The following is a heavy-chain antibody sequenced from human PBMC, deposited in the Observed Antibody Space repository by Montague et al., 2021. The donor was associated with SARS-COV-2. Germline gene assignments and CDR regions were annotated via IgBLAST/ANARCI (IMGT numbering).Heavy chain of an antibody. CDR1: GGSFSGYC. J-gene: IGHJ6*03. Sequence: SETLSLTCAVYGGSFSGYCWSWIRQPPGKGLEWIGEINHSGSTNYNPSLKSRVTISVDTSKNQFSLKLSSVTAADTAVYYCARGDIVVVPAALGIAFYYYYYMDVWGKGTTVTVSS. CDR3: ARGDIVVVPAALGIAFYYYYYMDV. CDR2: INHSGST. V-gene: IGHV4-34*01. D-gene: IGHD2-2*01.